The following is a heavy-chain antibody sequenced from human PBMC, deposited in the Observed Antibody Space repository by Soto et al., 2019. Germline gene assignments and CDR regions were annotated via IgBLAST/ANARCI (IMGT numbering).Heavy chain of an antibody. Sequence: QVQLVQPGAEVKKPGASVKFSCKASGYIFTNFYIHWVRQAPGQGLEWIGIINPNGGSTNYAQNFQGRVTMTRDTSTSTFYMDLSRLRSEDTAVYYCTRGLASGDYWGQGTLITVSS. V-gene: IGHV1-46*03. D-gene: IGHD6-6*01. CDR1: GYIFTNFY. CDR2: INPNGGST. J-gene: IGHJ4*02. CDR3: TRGLASGDY.